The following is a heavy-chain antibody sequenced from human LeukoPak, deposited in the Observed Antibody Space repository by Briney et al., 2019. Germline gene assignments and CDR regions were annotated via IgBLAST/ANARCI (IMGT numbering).Heavy chain of an antibody. Sequence: PSETLSLTCTVSGGSISSSSYYWGWIRQPPGKGLEWIGSIYYSGSTYYNPSLKSRVTISVDTSKNQFSLKLSSVTAADTAVYYCARQRAAAMNWFDPWGQGTLVTVSS. CDR3: ARQRAAAMNWFDP. CDR2: IYYSGST. V-gene: IGHV4-39*01. CDR1: GGSISSSSYY. D-gene: IGHD6-13*01. J-gene: IGHJ5*02.